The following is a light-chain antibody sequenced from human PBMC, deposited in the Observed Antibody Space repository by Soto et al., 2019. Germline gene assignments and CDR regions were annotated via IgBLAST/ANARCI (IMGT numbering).Light chain of an antibody. Sequence: QSALTQPASVSGTPGQSITISCTGSNSDVGLYDFVSWYQHHPGRAPKLIVSEVSHRPSGISNRFSGSKSGNTASLTISGLQSEHEADYYCISYTSDDVRYVFGTGTKGTVL. V-gene: IGLV2-14*01. J-gene: IGLJ1*01. CDR1: NSDVGLYDF. CDR3: ISYTSDDVRYV. CDR2: EVS.